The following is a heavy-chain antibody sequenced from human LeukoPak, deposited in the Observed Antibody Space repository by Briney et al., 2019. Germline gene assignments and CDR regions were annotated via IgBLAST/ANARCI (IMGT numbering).Heavy chain of an antibody. CDR2: INSDGSST. CDR3: ARYGDYVFDY. Sequence: GGSLRLSCAASGFTFSSSWMHWVRQAPEKGLVWVSRINSDGSSTSYADSVKGRFTISRDNAKNTLYLQMNSLRAEDTAVYYCARYGDYVFDYWGQGTLVTVSS. J-gene: IGHJ4*02. V-gene: IGHV3-74*01. CDR1: GFTFSSSW. D-gene: IGHD4-17*01.